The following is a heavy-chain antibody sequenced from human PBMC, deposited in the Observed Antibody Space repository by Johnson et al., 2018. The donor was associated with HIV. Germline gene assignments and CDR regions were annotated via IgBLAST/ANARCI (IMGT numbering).Heavy chain of an antibody. D-gene: IGHD6-19*01. CDR1: GFTFDDYG. J-gene: IGHJ3*02. CDR2: ISSTGHTL. V-gene: IGHV3-48*03. CDR3: ARGGQWGATDGFDI. Sequence: VQLVESGGGVVRPGGSLRLSCAASGFTFDDYGMSWVRQAPGKGLEWVSSISSTGHTLYYADSVKGRFTISTDNAKNSLYLQMNSLRAEDTAVYYCARGGQWGATDGFDIWGQGTMVTVSS.